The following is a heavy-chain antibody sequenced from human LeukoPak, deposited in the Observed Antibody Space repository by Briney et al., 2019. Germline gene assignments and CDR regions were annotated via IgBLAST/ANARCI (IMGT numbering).Heavy chain of an antibody. Sequence: SETLSLTCAVYGGSFSGYYWSWIRQPPGKGLEWIGEINHSGSTNYNPSLKSRVTILGDTSKNQFSLKMNSVTAADTAVYYCARGSQWLDYWGQGTLVTVSS. V-gene: IGHV4-34*01. D-gene: IGHD2-8*01. CDR2: INHSGST. CDR3: ARGSQWLDY. J-gene: IGHJ4*02. CDR1: GGSFSGYY.